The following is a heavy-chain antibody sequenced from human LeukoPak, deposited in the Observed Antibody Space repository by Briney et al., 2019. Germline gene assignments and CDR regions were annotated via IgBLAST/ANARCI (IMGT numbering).Heavy chain of an antibody. J-gene: IGHJ4*02. CDR1: GFTFSHYG. V-gene: IGHV3-33*06. Sequence: PGRSLRLSCAASGFTFSHYGMHWVRQAPGKGLEWVAVIWNDGTNKYYSDSVKGRFTIYRDDSRNRVYLQMNSLRADDTALYYCAKDAQRGFDYSNSLEYWGQGALVTVSS. D-gene: IGHD4-11*01. CDR2: IWNDGTNK. CDR3: AKDAQRGFDYSNSLEY.